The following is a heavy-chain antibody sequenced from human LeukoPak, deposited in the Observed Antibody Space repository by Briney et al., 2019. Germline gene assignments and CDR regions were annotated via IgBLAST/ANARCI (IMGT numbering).Heavy chain of an antibody. J-gene: IGHJ4*02. CDR3: ARHNAGYSSIWYRDS. CDR2: IKQDGSAK. Sequence: GGSLRLSCAASGFTFSSYWMTWVRQAPGKGLEWVAYIKQDGSAKFYVDSVKGRFTISRDNAKNSLYLQMNSLRAEDTAVYYCARHNAGYSSIWYRDSWGQGTLVTVSS. V-gene: IGHV3-7*01. CDR1: GFTFSSYW. D-gene: IGHD6-13*01.